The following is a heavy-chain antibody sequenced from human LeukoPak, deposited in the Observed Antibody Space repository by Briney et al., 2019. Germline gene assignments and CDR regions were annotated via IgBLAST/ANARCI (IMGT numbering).Heavy chain of an antibody. Sequence: SVKVSCKASGGTFSSYTISWVRQAPGQGLEWMGRIIPILGVANYAQKFQGRVTITADKSTSTAYMELSSLRSEDTAVYYCARVDSSGYYLDYWGQGTLVTVSS. CDR2: IIPILGVA. CDR3: ARVDSSGYYLDY. V-gene: IGHV1-69*02. D-gene: IGHD3-22*01. J-gene: IGHJ4*02. CDR1: GGTFSSYT.